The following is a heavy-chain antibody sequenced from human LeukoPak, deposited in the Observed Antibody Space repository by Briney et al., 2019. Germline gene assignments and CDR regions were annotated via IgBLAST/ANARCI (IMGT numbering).Heavy chain of an antibody. J-gene: IGHJ4*02. CDR2: ISGDGGTT. Sequence: GGSLRLSCTASGFTFDDYDMHWVRQAPAKGLEWVSLISGDGGTTDYADSVKGRFTISRDNRRNSLYLHMNSLRTEDTALYFCAKVYVGSWYAYDHWGQGTLVTVSS. CDR1: GFTFDDYD. V-gene: IGHV3-43*02. D-gene: IGHD6-13*01. CDR3: AKVYVGSWYAYDH.